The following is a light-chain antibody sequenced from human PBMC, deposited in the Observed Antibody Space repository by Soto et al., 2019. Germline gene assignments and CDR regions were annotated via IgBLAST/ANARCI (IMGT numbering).Light chain of an antibody. CDR2: DNN. CDR3: GTWDSSLPVSVV. J-gene: IGLJ2*01. CDR1: SSNIGSNY. Sequence: QSVLTQPPSVSAAPGETVSISCSGGSSNIGSNYVSWYQQLPGAAPKLLIYDNNKRPSGIPDRFSVSTSVTSATLGITGLQTGDEDDYYCGTWDSSLPVSVVFGGGTKLTVL. V-gene: IGLV1-51*01.